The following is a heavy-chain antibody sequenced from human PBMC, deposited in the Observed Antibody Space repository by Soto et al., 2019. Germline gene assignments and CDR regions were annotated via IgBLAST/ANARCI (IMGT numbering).Heavy chain of an antibody. Sequence: SVKISCKASGGTFSSYAISWVRQAPGQGLEWMGGIIPIFDTANYAQKFQGRVTMTADESTSTAYMELSSLRSEDTAVYYCARAGRSQRGYYYYEYGMDVWGQGTTVTVSS. CDR2: IIPIFDTA. J-gene: IGHJ6*02. CDR3: ARAGRSQRGYYYYEYGMDV. V-gene: IGHV1-69*13. D-gene: IGHD1-1*01. CDR1: GGTFSSYA.